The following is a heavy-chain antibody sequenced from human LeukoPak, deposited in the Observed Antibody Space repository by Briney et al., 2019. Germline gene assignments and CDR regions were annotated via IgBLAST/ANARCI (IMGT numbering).Heavy chain of an antibody. Sequence: ASGKVSCKASGYTFTGYYIHWVRQAPGQGLEWMGWINPNSGRTNYAQKFQGRVTMTRDTSISTAYMELSSLRSDDTAVYYCASRYCNGGGCSNLLDFFDYWGQGALVTVSS. CDR1: GYTFTGYY. J-gene: IGHJ4*02. CDR2: INPNSGRT. CDR3: ASRYCNGGGCSNLLDFFDY. D-gene: IGHD2-15*01. V-gene: IGHV1-2*02.